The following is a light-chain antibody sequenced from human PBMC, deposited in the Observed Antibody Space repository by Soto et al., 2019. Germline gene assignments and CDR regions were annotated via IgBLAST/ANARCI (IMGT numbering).Light chain of an antibody. CDR2: GAS. V-gene: IGKV3-15*01. CDR3: QQYNSHPCT. Sequence: DRLLSKAPASLSLNPGESAPLSCRASESVSSNLAWYQQKPGQAPRLLIYGASTRATGIPARISGSGSGTEFTLTINILQADDYTTYCCQQYNSHPCTFGRGTKVDI. CDR1: ESVSSN. J-gene: IGKJ4*02.